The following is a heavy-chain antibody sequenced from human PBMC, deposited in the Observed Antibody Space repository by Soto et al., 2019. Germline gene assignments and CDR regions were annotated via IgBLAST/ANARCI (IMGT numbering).Heavy chain of an antibody. Sequence: SETLSLTCTVSGGSISSGGYYWSWIRQHPGKGLEWIGYIYYSGSTYYNPSLKSRVTISVDTSKNQFSLKLSSVTAADTAVYYCARSVGYSYGYGYYFDYWGQGTLVTVSS. CDR2: IYYSGST. J-gene: IGHJ4*02. CDR1: GGSISSGGYY. V-gene: IGHV4-31*03. D-gene: IGHD5-18*01. CDR3: ARSVGYSYGYGYYFDY.